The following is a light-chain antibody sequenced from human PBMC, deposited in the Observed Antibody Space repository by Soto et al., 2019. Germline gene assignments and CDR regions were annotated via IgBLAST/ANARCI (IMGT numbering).Light chain of an antibody. Sequence: EIVLTQSPGTLSLSPGERATLSCRASQSVSSSYLAWYQQKPGQAPRLLIYDASSRATDIPDRFSDSGSGTDFTLTISRLEPEDFAVYYCKQYGSSPWTFGQWTKVEIK. V-gene: IGKV3-20*01. J-gene: IGKJ1*01. CDR2: DAS. CDR1: QSVSSSY. CDR3: KQYGSSPWT.